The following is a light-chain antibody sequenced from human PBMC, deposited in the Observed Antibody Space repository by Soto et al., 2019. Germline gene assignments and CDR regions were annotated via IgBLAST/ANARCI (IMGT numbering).Light chain of an antibody. CDR3: QQRSNWPIT. CDR1: RSISSY. V-gene: IGKV3-11*01. J-gene: IGKJ5*01. CDR2: DAS. Sequence: EVVLTQSPATLSLSPGDSATLSCRASRSISSYLAWYQQKPGQAPSLLIYDASTRPTDIPARFSGSGSGTDFTLTISSLEPEDFAVYYCQQRSNWPITFGQGTRLEIK.